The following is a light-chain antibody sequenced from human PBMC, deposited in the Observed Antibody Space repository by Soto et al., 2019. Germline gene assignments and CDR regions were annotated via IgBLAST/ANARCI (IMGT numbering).Light chain of an antibody. CDR2: GAS. V-gene: IGKV3-20*01. Sequence: EIVLTQSPGSLSLSPGERATLSCRASQSVSSTFFAWYQQRPGQAPRLLMYGASSRATGIPERFSGSGSGTDFTLTISRLEPEDFAVYYCQQFDSSVTCGQGTKVEIK. CDR1: QSVSSTF. CDR3: QQFDSSVT. J-gene: IGKJ1*01.